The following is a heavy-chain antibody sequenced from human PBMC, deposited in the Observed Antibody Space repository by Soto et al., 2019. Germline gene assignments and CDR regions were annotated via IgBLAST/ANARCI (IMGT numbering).Heavy chain of an antibody. V-gene: IGHV4-4*02. CDR1: GGSISSSNW. D-gene: IGHD2-2*01. J-gene: IGHJ5*02. CDR2: IYHSGST. CDR3: ARVGGIVVVPAAMRPNWFDP. Sequence: PSETLSLTCAVSGGSISSSNWWSWVRQPPGKGLEWIGEIYHSGSTNYNPSLKSRVTISVDKSKNQFSLKLSSVTAADTAVYYCARVGGIVVVPAAMRPNWFDPWGRGTLVTVSS.